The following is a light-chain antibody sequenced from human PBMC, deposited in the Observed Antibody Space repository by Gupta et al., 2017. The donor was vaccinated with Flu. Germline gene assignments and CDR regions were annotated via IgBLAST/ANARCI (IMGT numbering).Light chain of an antibody. CDR2: GAS. J-gene: IGKJ2*01. CDR3: QQYYNPPFS. Sequence: VMTQSPDSLAVSLGERATINCKSSQSLFYSSNNNNYLAWYQQKPGQSPRLLIFGASTRESGVPNRFSGSGSGTDFTLTISSLQAEDVAIYYCQQYYNPPFSFGQGTKLDIK. CDR1: QSLFYSSNNNNY. V-gene: IGKV4-1*01.